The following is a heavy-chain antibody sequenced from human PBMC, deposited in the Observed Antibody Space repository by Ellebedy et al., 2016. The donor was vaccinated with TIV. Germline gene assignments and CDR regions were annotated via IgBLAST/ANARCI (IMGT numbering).Heavy chain of an antibody. D-gene: IGHD3-10*01. CDR2: INHSGST. Sequence: MPSETLSLTCAVYGGSFSGYYWSWIRQPPGKGLEWIGEINHSGSTNYNPSLKSRVTVSVDTPKNEFSLKLSSVTTADTAIYYCARDGVEDYFDYWGQGLLVTVSS. CDR3: ARDGVEDYFDY. J-gene: IGHJ4*02. CDR1: GGSFSGYY. V-gene: IGHV4-34*01.